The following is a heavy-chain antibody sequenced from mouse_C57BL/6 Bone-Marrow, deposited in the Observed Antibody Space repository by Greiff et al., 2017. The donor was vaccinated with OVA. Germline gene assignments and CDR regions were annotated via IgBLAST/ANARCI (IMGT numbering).Heavy chain of an antibody. CDR1: GYTFTSYW. CDR2: IYPSDSET. CDR3: ARKGGGGVDY. V-gene: IGHV1-61*01. J-gene: IGHJ2*01. Sequence: QVQLQQSGAELVRPGSSVKLSCKASGYTFTSYWMDWVKQRPGQGHEWIGNIYPSDSETHYNQKFKDKATLTVDKSSSTAYMQLSSLTSEDSAVYYCARKGGGGVDYWGQGTTLTVSS.